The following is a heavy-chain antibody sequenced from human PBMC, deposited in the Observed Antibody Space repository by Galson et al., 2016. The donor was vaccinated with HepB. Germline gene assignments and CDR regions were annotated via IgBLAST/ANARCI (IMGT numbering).Heavy chain of an antibody. J-gene: IGHJ6*02. Sequence: SLRLSCAVSGFTFSRYGMHWVRQAPDKGLQWISLISYDGSDKKYADSVEGRFTISRDNSKNTLYLQMNSLGPEDTGIYYCAKRTQWLAPPDYYYGLDVWGQGTTVTVSS. CDR2: ISYDGSDK. D-gene: IGHD6-19*01. V-gene: IGHV3-30*18. CDR1: GFTFSRYG. CDR3: AKRTQWLAPPDYYYGLDV.